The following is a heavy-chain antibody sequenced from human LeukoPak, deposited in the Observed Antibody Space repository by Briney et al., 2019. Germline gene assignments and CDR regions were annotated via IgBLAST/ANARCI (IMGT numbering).Heavy chain of an antibody. J-gene: IGHJ2*01. Sequence: SETLSLTCAVYGGSFSGYSWSWIRHPPGKRLEWIGEINHSGSTNYNPSLKSRVTISVDTSKNKFSLKLRSVTAADTAVYYCARVWLSSGSYWYFDFWGRGTLVIVSS. V-gene: IGHV4-34*01. CDR2: INHSGST. CDR3: ARVWLSSGSYWYFDF. D-gene: IGHD3-22*01. CDR1: GGSFSGYS.